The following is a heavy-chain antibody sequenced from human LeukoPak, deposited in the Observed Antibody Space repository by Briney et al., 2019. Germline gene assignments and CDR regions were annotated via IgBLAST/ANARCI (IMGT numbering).Heavy chain of an antibody. J-gene: IGHJ4*02. CDR2: IIPIFGIA. V-gene: IGHV1-69*04. Sequence: SVKVSCKASGGTFSSYAISWVRQAPGQGLEWMGRIIPIFGIANYAQKFQGGVTITADKSTSTAYMELSSLRSEDTAVYYCARVDTAIAFDYWGQGTLVTVSS. CDR3: ARVDTAIAFDY. CDR1: GGTFSSYA. D-gene: IGHD5-18*01.